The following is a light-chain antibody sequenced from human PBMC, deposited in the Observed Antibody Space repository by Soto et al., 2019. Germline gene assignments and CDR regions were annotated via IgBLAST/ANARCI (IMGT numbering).Light chain of an antibody. CDR2: DAS. Sequence: EIVLTQYPATLSLSPGERATLSCRASQSVSSYLAWYQQKPGQAPRLLIYDASNRATGIPARFSGSGSGTAFTLTISSLEPEDFAVYYCKQRSNWPPTVGPGTKVDIK. CDR3: KQRSNWPPT. CDR1: QSVSSY. V-gene: IGKV3-11*01. J-gene: IGKJ3*01.